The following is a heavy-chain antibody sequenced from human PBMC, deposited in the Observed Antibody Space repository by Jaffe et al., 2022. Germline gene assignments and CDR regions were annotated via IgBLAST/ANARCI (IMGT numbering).Heavy chain of an antibody. D-gene: IGHD7-27*01. V-gene: IGHV1-24*01. Sequence: QVQLVQSGAEVKKPGASVKVSCKVSGYTLTELSMHWVRQAPGKGLEWMGGFDPEDGETIYAQKFQGRVTMTEDTSTDTAYMELSSLRSEDTAVYYCATEDITGDGAGNYYYYYMDVWGKGTTVTVSS. CDR3: ATEDITGDGAGNYYYYYMDV. CDR1: GYTLTELS. CDR2: FDPEDGET. J-gene: IGHJ6*03.